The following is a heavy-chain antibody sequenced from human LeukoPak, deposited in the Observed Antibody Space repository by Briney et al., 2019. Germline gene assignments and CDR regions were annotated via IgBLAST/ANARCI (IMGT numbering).Heavy chain of an antibody. D-gene: IGHD3-3*01. J-gene: IGHJ5*02. CDR3: ARRRGHTIFGVVISRENNWFDP. V-gene: IGHV4-61*02. Sequence: SETLSLTCTVSGGSISSGSYYWSWIRQPAGKGLEWIGRIYTSGSTNYNPSLKSRVTISVDTSKNQFSLKLSSVTAADTAVYYCARRRGHTIFGVVISRENNWFDPWGQGTLVTVSS. CDR2: IYTSGST. CDR1: GGSISSGSYY.